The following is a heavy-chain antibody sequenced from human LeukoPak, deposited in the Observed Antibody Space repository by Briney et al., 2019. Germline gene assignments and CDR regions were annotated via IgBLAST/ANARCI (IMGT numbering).Heavy chain of an antibody. Sequence: GGSLRLSCAAPGFTFSTYGMHWVRQAPGKGLEWVAVISYDGSNKYYADSVKGRFTISRDNSKNTLYLQMNSLRAEDTSVYYCAKEQMGRAGRPNDYWGQGTLVTVSS. D-gene: IGHD5-24*01. CDR3: AKEQMGRAGRPNDY. V-gene: IGHV3-30*18. J-gene: IGHJ4*02. CDR1: GFTFSTYG. CDR2: ISYDGSNK.